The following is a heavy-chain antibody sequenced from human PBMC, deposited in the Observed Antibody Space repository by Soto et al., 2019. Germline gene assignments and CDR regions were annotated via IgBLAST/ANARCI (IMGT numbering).Heavy chain of an antibody. V-gene: IGHV3-33*01. CDR3: VREFRNDFWSGYRNYYFDY. CDR2: VWYDGSNK. D-gene: IGHD3-3*01. CDR1: GFTFSSHA. J-gene: IGHJ4*02. Sequence: QEQLVESGGGVVQPGASLRLSCAASGFTFSSHAMHWVRQAPGKGLEWVAVVWYDGSNKYYAESVKGRFTISRDNSKNTLYLQMNNLRAEDMAVDYCVREFRNDFWSGYRNYYFDYWGQGTLVTVSS.